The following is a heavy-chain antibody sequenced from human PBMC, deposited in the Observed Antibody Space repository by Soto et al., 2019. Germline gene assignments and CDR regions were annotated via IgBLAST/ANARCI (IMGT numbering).Heavy chain of an antibody. CDR1: GYSFTSYW. J-gene: IGHJ4*02. Sequence: GESLKISCKGSGYSFTSYWIGWVRQMPGKGLEWMGIIYPGDSDTRYSPSFQGQVTISADKSISTAYLQWSSLKASDTAMYYCASHVSYSGSYYRQQLFNYWGQGTLVTVSS. CDR3: ASHVSYSGSYYRQQLFNY. CDR2: IYPGDSDT. V-gene: IGHV5-51*01. D-gene: IGHD1-26*01.